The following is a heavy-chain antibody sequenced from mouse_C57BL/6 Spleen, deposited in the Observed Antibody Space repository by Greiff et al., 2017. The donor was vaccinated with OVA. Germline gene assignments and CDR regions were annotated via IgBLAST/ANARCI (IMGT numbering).Heavy chain of an antibody. Sequence: DVMLVESGGGLVKPGGSLKLSCAASGFTFSDYGMHWVRQAPEKGLEWVAYISSGSSTIYYADTVKGRFTISRDNAKNTLFLQMTSLRSEDTAMYYCARLGSSYVDYAMDYWGQGTSVTVSS. CDR2: ISSGSSTI. V-gene: IGHV5-17*01. D-gene: IGHD1-1*01. J-gene: IGHJ4*01. CDR3: ARLGSSYVDYAMDY. CDR1: GFTFSDYG.